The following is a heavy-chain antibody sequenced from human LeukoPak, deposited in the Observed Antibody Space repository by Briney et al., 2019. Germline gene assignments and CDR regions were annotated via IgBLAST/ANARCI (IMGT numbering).Heavy chain of an antibody. J-gene: IGHJ4*02. D-gene: IGHD3-3*01. Sequence: GGSLRLSCAASGFTFSSYAMSWVRQAPGKGLEWVSAISGSGGSTYYADSVKGRFTISRDHSKNTLYLQMNSLRAEDTAVYYCAKESSSDRSYYDFWSGYYSPSVYFDYWGQGTLVTVSS. CDR3: AKESSSDRSYYDFWSGYYSPSVYFDY. V-gene: IGHV3-23*01. CDR1: GFTFSSYA. CDR2: ISGSGGST.